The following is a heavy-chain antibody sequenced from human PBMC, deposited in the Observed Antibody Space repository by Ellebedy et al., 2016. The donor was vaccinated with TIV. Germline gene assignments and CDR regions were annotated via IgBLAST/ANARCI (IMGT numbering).Heavy chain of an antibody. J-gene: IGHJ4*02. V-gene: IGHV3-23*01. D-gene: IGHD4-17*01. CDR2: IAGTGGTT. CDR3: TRDPDGDYDFDY. Sequence: PGGSLRLSCAASEISLRSYAMSWVRQAPGKGLEWVSTIAGTGGTTYYRDSVKGRFTVSRDTSRNTLYLQMNSLRAEDTAVYYCTRDPDGDYDFDYWGQGTLVTVSS. CDR1: EISLRSYA.